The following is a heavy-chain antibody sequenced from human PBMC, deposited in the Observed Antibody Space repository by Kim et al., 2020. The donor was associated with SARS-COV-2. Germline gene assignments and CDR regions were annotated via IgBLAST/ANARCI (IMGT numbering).Heavy chain of an antibody. D-gene: IGHD2-15*01. J-gene: IGHJ6*02. Sequence: SVKGRFTISRDNSKNTLYLQMNSLRAEDTAVYYCARGGGGPGYYYYGMDVWGQGTTVTVSS. CDR3: ARGGGGPGYYYYGMDV. V-gene: IGHV3-30*01.